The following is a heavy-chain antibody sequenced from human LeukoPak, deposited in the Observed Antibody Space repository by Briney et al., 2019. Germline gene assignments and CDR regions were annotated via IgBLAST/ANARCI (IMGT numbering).Heavy chain of an antibody. Sequence: SVKVSCKASGGTFSSYAISWVRQAPGQGLEWMGGIIPIFGTANYAQKFQGRVTITADESTSTAYMELSSLRSEDTAVYYCAREEREYCGGDCNDAFDIWGQGTMVTVSS. D-gene: IGHD2-21*02. V-gene: IGHV1-69*13. J-gene: IGHJ3*02. CDR2: IIPIFGTA. CDR3: AREEREYCGGDCNDAFDI. CDR1: GGTFSSYA.